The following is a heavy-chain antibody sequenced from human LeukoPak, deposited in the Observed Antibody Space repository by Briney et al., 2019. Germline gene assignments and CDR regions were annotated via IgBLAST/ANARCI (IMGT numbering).Heavy chain of an antibody. V-gene: IGHV3-21*01. CDR1: GFVFNAYS. Sequence: GGSLRLSCAASGFVFNAYSFHWVRQAPGKGLEWVSSISGGTNTVNYADSVKGRFTISRDNARNSLFPQMNSLRAGDTAVYYCAREGSGYYYRKYYFDYWGQGTLVTVSS. CDR3: AREGSGYYYRKYYFDY. CDR2: ISGGTNTV. D-gene: IGHD3-22*01. J-gene: IGHJ4*02.